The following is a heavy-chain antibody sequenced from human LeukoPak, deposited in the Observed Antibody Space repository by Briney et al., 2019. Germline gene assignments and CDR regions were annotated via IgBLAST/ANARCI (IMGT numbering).Heavy chain of an antibody. Sequence: ASVKVSCKASGYTFTSYGISWVRQAPGQGLEWMGWISAYNGNTNYAQKLQGRVTMTTDTSTSTAYMELSSLRSEDTAVYYCASIQWLGHFDYWGQGTLVTVSS. D-gene: IGHD6-19*01. CDR3: ASIQWLGHFDY. CDR1: GYTFTSYG. J-gene: IGHJ4*02. CDR2: ISAYNGNT. V-gene: IGHV1-18*01.